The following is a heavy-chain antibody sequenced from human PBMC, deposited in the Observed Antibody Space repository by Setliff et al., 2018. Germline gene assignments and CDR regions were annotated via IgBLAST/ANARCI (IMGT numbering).Heavy chain of an antibody. V-gene: IGHV4-38-2*02. D-gene: IGHD3-10*01. Sequence: SETLSLTCSVSGYSIITGYYWAWIRRLPGRGLEWIGSLHRVGNFFYNPSLVSRATLSLDTSRNQFSLRLQSVTAADTAVYFCARHATYYYGSGNLPFDDWAQGSLVTVSS. CDR3: ARHATYYYGSGNLPFDD. CDR2: LHRVGNF. CDR1: GYSIITGYY. J-gene: IGHJ4*02.